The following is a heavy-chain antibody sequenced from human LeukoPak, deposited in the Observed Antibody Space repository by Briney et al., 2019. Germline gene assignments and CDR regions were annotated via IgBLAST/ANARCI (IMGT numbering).Heavy chain of an antibody. CDR1: GDSINSLDL. D-gene: IGHD6-13*01. Sequence: SETLSLTCTVSGDSINSLDLWSWVRQPPGKGLEWIGEIYHSGSTNYNPSLKSRVTISVDKSKNQFSLKLSSVTAADTAVYYCARAQAADTEYYFDYWGQGTLVTVSS. V-gene: IGHV4-4*02. J-gene: IGHJ4*02. CDR2: IYHSGST. CDR3: ARAQAADTEYYFDY.